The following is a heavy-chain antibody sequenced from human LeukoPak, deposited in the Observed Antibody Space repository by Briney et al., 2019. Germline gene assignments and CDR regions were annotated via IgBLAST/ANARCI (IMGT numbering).Heavy chain of an antibody. CDR1: GFTFSSYA. V-gene: IGHV3-23*01. J-gene: IGHJ6*02. CDR2: ISGSGVTT. Sequence: PGGSLRLSCAASGFTFSSYAMSWVRQAPGKGLEWVSAISGSGVTTYYADSVKGRFTISRDNSKNTLYLQMNSLKTEDTAVYYCATLMGSLYGMDVWGHGTTVTVSS. D-gene: IGHD3-10*01. CDR3: ATLMGSLYGMDV.